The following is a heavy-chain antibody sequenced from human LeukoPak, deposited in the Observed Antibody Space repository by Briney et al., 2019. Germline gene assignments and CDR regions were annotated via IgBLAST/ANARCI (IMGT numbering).Heavy chain of an antibody. V-gene: IGHV3-30*18. J-gene: IGHJ3*02. D-gene: IGHD6-13*01. Sequence: GSLRLSCAASGFTFRSYGMHWVRQAPGKGLEWVAVIAYDGSNKYYADSVKGRLTISRDNSKNTLYLQMNSLRVEDTAVFYCAKDRSIAAGDGAFDIWGQGTMVTVSS. CDR2: IAYDGSNK. CDR3: AKDRSIAAGDGAFDI. CDR1: GFTFRSYG.